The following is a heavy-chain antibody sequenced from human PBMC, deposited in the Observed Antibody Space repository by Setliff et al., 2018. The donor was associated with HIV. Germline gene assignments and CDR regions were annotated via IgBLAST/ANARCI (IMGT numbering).Heavy chain of an antibody. CDR2: ISNSSHDI. CDR1: GTDLNVGY. J-gene: IGHJ5*02. Sequence: GGSLRLSCVASGTDLNVGYMSWIRQAPGKGPEWGSYISNSSHDIAYLDSVKGRFTSSRDNSKNSLYLQMSNLRVEDTAVYYCVKALSGPPPDCSSPNCYICKWFDPWGQGTLVTVSS. D-gene: IGHD2-2*01. V-gene: IGHV3-11*01. CDR3: VKALSGPPPDCSSPNCYICKWFDP.